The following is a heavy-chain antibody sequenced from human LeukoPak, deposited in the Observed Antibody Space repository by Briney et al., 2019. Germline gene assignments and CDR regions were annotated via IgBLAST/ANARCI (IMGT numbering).Heavy chain of an antibody. Sequence: PSETLSLTCTVSGGSISRYYWSWVRQPAGKGLEWIGRIYASGNTNYNPSLKGRVTMTVDTSKNQFSLNLSSVTAADTAVYYCARELFGYNDYGQGAYWGQGTLVTGSS. D-gene: IGHD5-12*01. CDR2: IYASGNT. CDR3: ARELFGYNDYGQGAY. V-gene: IGHV4-4*07. CDR1: GGSISRYY. J-gene: IGHJ4*02.